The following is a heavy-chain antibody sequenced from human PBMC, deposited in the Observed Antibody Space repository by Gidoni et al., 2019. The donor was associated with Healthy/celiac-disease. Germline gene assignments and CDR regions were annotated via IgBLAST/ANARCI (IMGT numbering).Heavy chain of an antibody. CDR1: GCPFSSYA. CDR3: AKGTKRYSYVYYYYYMDV. D-gene: IGHD5-18*01. J-gene: IGHJ6*03. V-gene: IGHV3-23*01. CDR2: ISGSGGST. Sequence: EVQLLESGGGLVQLGGSLRLSCAASGCPFSSYAMSWVRQAPGKVLEWVSAISGSGGSTYYADSVKGRFTISRDNSKNTLYLQMNSLRAEDTAVYYCAKGTKRYSYVYYYYYMDVWGKGTTVTVSS.